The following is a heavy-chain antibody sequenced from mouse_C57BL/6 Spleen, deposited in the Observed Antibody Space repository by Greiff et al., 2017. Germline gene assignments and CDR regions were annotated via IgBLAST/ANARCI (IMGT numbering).Heavy chain of an antibody. V-gene: IGHV1-52*01. J-gene: IGHJ2*01. CDR1: GYTFTSYW. D-gene: IGHD2-5*01. CDR3: ARGNSNSPYYFDY. CDR2: IDPSDSET. Sequence: QVQLQQPGAELVRPGSSVKLSCKASGYTFTSYWMHWVKQRPIQGLEWIGNIDPSDSETHYNQKFKDKATLTVDKSSSTAYMQLSSLTSEDSAVYYCARGNSNSPYYFDYWGQGTTLTVSS.